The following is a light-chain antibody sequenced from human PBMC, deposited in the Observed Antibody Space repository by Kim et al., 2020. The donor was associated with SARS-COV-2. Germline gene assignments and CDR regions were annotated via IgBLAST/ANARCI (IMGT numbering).Light chain of an antibody. CDR3: QQSYITPFT. CDR2: AAS. CDR1: HSISSH. V-gene: IGKV1-39*01. J-gene: IGKJ3*01. Sequence: ALVEARVTITCRTTHSISSHLNWYQQKPGRAPKLLISAASTLQGGVPSRFSGSGSETDFTLTISSLQPEDFATYFCQQSYITPFTFGPGTKVDIK.